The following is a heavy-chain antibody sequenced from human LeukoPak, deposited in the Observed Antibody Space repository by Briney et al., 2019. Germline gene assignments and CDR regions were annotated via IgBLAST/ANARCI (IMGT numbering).Heavy chain of an antibody. J-gene: IGHJ4*02. CDR2: IKQDGSEK. Sequence: PGGSLRLSCAASGFTFSSYWMSWVRQAPGKGLEWVANIKQDGSEKYYVDSVKGRFTVSRDNAENSLFLQVSSLRAEDTAVYYCARIIWTCTSGKCYTGFDYWGQGALVTVSS. CDR1: GFTFSSYW. CDR3: ARIIWTCTSGKCYTGFDY. D-gene: IGHD2-8*01. V-gene: IGHV3-7*01.